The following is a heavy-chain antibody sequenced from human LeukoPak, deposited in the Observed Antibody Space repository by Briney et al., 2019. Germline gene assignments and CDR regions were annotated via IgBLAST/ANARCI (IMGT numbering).Heavy chain of an antibody. CDR2: FDPEDGET. CDR3: ATEPYSSSWYV. D-gene: IGHD6-13*01. J-gene: IGHJ4*02. Sequence: ASVKVSCKVSGYTLTELSMHWVRQAPGKGLEWMGGFDPEDGETIYAQKFQGRVTVTEDTSTDTAYMELSSLRSEDTAVCYCATEPYSSSWYVWGQGTLVTVSS. V-gene: IGHV1-24*01. CDR1: GYTLTELS.